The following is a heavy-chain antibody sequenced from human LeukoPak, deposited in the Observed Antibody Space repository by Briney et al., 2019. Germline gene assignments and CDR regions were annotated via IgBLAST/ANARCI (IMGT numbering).Heavy chain of an antibody. CDR1: GYTFTSYG. D-gene: IGHD5-12*01. J-gene: IGHJ6*03. V-gene: IGHV1-18*01. Sequence: ASVKVSCKASGYTFTSYGISWVRQAPGQGLEWMGWISAYNCNTNYAQKLQGRVTMTTDTSTSTAYMELRSLRSDDTAVYYCARVKVATLSSYYYYYYMDVWGKGTTVTVSS. CDR2: ISAYNCNT. CDR3: ARVKVATLSSYYYYYYMDV.